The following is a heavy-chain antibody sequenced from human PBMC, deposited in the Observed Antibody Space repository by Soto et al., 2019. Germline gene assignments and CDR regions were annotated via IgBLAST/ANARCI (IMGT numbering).Heavy chain of an antibody. CDR2: FDPEDGET. CDR3: ATDLPYDFWSGQDAFDI. Sequence: ASVKVSCKVSGYTLTELSMHWVRQAPGKGLEWMGGFDPEDGETIYAQKFQGRVTMTEDTSTDTAYMELSSLRSEDTAVYYCATDLPYDFWSGQDAFDILGQGTMVTVS. D-gene: IGHD3-3*01. V-gene: IGHV1-24*01. CDR1: GYTLTELS. J-gene: IGHJ3*02.